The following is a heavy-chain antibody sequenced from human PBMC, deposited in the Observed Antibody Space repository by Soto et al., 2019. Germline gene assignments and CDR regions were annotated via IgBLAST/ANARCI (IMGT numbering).Heavy chain of an antibody. CDR3: AKVALLEYGDYFDY. D-gene: IGHD4-17*01. CDR2: ISYDGSNK. Sequence: QVQLVESGGGVVQPGRSLRLSCAASGFIFSSYGMHWVRQAPGKGLEWRAVISYDGSNKYYAESVKGRFTISRDNSKNTLYLQMNSLRAEDTAVYYCAKVALLEYGDYFDYWGQGTLVTVSS. CDR1: GFIFSSYG. V-gene: IGHV3-30*18. J-gene: IGHJ4*02.